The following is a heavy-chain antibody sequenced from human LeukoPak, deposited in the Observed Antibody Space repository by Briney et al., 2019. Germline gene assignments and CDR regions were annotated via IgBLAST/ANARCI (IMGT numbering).Heavy chain of an antibody. Sequence: SETLSFTCTGSGCCVSSYYWSWIRQRPGKGLEWIGITYYSGSTNYNPSLKSRVTISVDTSKNQFSLKLSSVTAADTAVYYCARVNGYSYGPSYYYYGMDVWGQGTTVTVSS. J-gene: IGHJ6*02. CDR1: GCCVSSYY. CDR2: TYYSGST. D-gene: IGHD5-18*01. CDR3: ARVNGYSYGPSYYYYGMDV. V-gene: IGHV4-59*02.